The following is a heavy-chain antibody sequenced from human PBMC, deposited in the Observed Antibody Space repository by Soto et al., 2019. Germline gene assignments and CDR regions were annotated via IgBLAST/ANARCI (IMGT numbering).Heavy chain of an antibody. CDR2: ISGSGGST. V-gene: IGHV3-23*01. CDR3: AKAFVVVVAATSLDAFDI. CDR1: GFTLSSYA. J-gene: IGHJ3*02. Sequence: PGGSLRLSCAASGFTLSSYAMSWVRQAPGKGLEWVSAISGSGGSTYYADSVKGRFTISRDNSKNTLYLQMNSLRAEDTAVYYCAKAFVVVVAATSLDAFDIWGQGTMVTVSS. D-gene: IGHD2-15*01.